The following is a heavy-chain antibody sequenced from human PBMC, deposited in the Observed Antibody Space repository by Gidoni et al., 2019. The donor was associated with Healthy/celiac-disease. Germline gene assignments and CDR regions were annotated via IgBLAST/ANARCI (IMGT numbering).Heavy chain of an antibody. CDR2: IYYSGST. CDR1: GGSISSYY. Sequence: QVQLQESGPGLVKPSETLSLTCTVSGGSISSYYWSWIRQPPGKGLEWIGYIYYSGSTNYNPSLKSRVTISVDTSKNQFSLKLSSVTAADTAVYYCARLFGSYGPTYYYYYGMDVWGQGTTVTVSS. J-gene: IGHJ6*02. CDR3: ARLFGSYGPTYYYYYGMDV. V-gene: IGHV4-59*08. D-gene: IGHD5-18*01.